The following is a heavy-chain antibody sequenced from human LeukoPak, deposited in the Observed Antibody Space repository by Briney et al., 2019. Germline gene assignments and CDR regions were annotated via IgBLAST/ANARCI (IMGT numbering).Heavy chain of an antibody. CDR3: ARLPVTDLQLFFDY. CDR2: IYYSGST. D-gene: IGHD2-2*01. Sequence: SETLSLTCTVSGGSISSSSYYWGWIRQPPGKGLEWIGSIYYSGSTYYNPSLKSRVTISVDTSKNQFSLKLSSVTAADTAVYYCARLPVTDLQLFFDYWGQGTLVTVSS. V-gene: IGHV4-39*01. J-gene: IGHJ4*02. CDR1: GGSISSSSYY.